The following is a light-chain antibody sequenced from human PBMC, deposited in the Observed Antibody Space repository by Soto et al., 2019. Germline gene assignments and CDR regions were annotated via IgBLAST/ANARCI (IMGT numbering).Light chain of an antibody. Sequence: DIQMTQSPSSLSASVGDRVTILCRASQRLCSSLDWYQQKPGKAPKLLIYAASILQRGVPIRFSGSGAGTEFTLTISSLQPDDFAIYYCQQYNSYSWTFGQGTKVDIK. J-gene: IGKJ1*01. CDR3: QQYNSYSWT. CDR1: QRLCSS. CDR2: AAS. V-gene: IGKV1-5*02.